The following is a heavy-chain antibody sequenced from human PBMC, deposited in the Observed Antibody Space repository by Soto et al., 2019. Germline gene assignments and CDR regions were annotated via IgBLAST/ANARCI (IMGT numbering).Heavy chain of an antibody. CDR3: ARTYDSNGYANEFDS. CDR1: GRSITSYY. V-gene: IGHV4-59*12. J-gene: IGHJ4*02. Sequence: QVVLQEYGPGLVKPSETLSLTCSVSGRSITSYYWSWVRQPPGKGLEWIGYIYDNGITSQNPSLKSRVTMSADTSQNQCSLKLTSVTGADTAVYYCARTYDSNGYANEFDSWGQGILVTVTS. CDR2: IYDNGIT. D-gene: IGHD3-22*01.